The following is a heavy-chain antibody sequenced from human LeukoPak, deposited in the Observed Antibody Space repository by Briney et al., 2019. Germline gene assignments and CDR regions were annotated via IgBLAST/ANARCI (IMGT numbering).Heavy chain of an antibody. Sequence: GGSLRLSCAASGFTFSTYAMSWVRQAPGKGLEWVSTLSETSGRTYLADSVKGRFTISRDNSKNTLYLQMNSLTAEDTAVYYCAKTRPLDSSSWSHGDYWGQGTLVTVSS. CDR1: GFTFSTYA. CDR3: AKTRPLDSSSWSHGDY. CDR2: LSETSGRT. D-gene: IGHD6-13*01. J-gene: IGHJ4*02. V-gene: IGHV3-23*01.